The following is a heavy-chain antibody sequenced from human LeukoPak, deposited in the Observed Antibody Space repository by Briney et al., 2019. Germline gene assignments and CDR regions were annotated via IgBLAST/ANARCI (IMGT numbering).Heavy chain of an antibody. CDR3: AREDSSGWYQRDHFDY. D-gene: IGHD6-19*01. J-gene: IGHJ4*02. CDR1: GYTSTSYA. Sequence: ASVKVSCKASGYTSTSYAMHWVRQAPGQRLEWMGWINAGNGNTKYSQKFQGRVTMTRDTSTSTVYMELSSLRSEDTAVYYCAREDSSGWYQRDHFDYWGQGTLVTVSS. V-gene: IGHV1-3*01. CDR2: INAGNGNT.